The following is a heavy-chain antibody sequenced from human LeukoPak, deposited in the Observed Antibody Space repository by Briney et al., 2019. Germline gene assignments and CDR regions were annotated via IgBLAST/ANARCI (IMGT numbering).Heavy chain of an antibody. CDR3: ARYGSGSYHFDY. CDR1: GGSLSGYY. Sequence: SETLSLTCTVSGGSLSGYYLSWIQQPTGKGLEWIGCIHYSGSTNYNPSLKSRDTISVVTSKNQFSLKLSSLTAADTAVYCCARYGSGSYHFDYWGQGTLVTFSS. CDR2: IHYSGST. J-gene: IGHJ4*02. V-gene: IGHV4-59*01. D-gene: IGHD3-10*01.